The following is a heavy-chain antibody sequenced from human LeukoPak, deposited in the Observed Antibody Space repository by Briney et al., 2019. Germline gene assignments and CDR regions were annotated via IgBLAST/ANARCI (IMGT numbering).Heavy chain of an antibody. CDR2: ISGSGGST. Sequence: GGSLRLSCAASGFTFSSYDMSWVRQAPGKGLEWVSAISGSGGSTYYADSVKGRFTISRDNSKNTLYLQMNSLRAEDTAVYYCAKDRLRIAVAGTFDPWGQGTLVTVSS. CDR1: GFTFSSYD. CDR3: AKDRLRIAVAGTFDP. V-gene: IGHV3-23*01. D-gene: IGHD6-19*01. J-gene: IGHJ5*02.